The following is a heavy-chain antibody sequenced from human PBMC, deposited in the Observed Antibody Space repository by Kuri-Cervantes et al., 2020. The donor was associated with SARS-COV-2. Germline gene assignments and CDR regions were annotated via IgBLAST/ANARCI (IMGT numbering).Heavy chain of an antibody. J-gene: IGHJ4*02. CDR1: GFTFSSYW. D-gene: IGHD2-2*01. CDR3: ASTASGSAAPFDY. CDR2: IKQDGSEK. Sequence: LSLTCAASGFTFSSYWMSWVRQAPGKGLEWVANIKQDGSEKYYVDSVKGRFTISRDNAKNSLYLQMNSLRAEDTAVYYCASTASGSAAPFDYWGQGTLVTVSS. V-gene: IGHV3-7*01.